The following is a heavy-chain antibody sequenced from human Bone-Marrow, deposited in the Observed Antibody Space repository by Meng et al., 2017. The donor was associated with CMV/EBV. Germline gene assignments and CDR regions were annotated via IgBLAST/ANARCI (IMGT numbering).Heavy chain of an antibody. V-gene: IGHV4-39*07. CDR2: IRSNGHT. CDR1: GGSINSDTYY. Sequence: SETLSLTCTVSGGSINSDTYYWGWVRQPPGKGLQWIASIRSNGHTYYQSSLESRVSISLDTSKNQFSLRLTSLTAADTAMYYCVRDRYGGRSPDYWGQGTLVTVSS. J-gene: IGHJ4*02. CDR3: VRDRYGGRSPDY. D-gene: IGHD4-23*01.